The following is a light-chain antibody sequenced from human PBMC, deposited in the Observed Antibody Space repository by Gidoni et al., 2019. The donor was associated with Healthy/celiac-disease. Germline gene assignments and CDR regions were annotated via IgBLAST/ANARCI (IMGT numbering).Light chain of an antibody. CDR3: QQSDSTPRT. V-gene: IGKV1-39*01. Sequence: DIQMTQSPSSLSASVGDRVPIPCRASQSISSYLNWDQQKPGKASKLLIYAASSLHSGVPSRFSGSGSGTDFTLTISSLQPEDFATYYCQQSDSTPRTFGQGTKVEIK. CDR1: QSISSY. CDR2: AAS. J-gene: IGKJ1*01.